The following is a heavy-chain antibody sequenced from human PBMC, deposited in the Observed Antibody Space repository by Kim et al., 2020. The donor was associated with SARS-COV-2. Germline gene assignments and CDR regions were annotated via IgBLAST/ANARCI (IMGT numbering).Heavy chain of an antibody. Sequence: ASVKVSCKASGYTFTGYYMHWVRQAPGQGLEWMGRINPNSGGTNYAQKFQGRVTMTRDTSISTAYMELSRLRSDDTAVYYCARDHDSSGYYRAGGAVDYWGQGTLVTVSS. D-gene: IGHD3-22*01. J-gene: IGHJ4*02. CDR1: GYTFTGYY. CDR3: ARDHDSSGYYRAGGAVDY. V-gene: IGHV1-2*06. CDR2: INPNSGGT.